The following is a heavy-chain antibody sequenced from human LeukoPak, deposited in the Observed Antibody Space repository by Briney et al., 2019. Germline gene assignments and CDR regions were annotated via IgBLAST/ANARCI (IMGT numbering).Heavy chain of an antibody. Sequence: SETLSLTCTVSGGSISSYYWSWILQPAGKGLEWIGRIYSSGSTNYNPSLKSRVTMSVDTSKNQFSLKLSSVTAADTAVYYCARMKVDVAAAGSYWYFDLWGRGTLVTVSS. CDR2: IYSSGST. CDR1: GGSISSYY. CDR3: ARMKVDVAAAGSYWYFDL. D-gene: IGHD6-13*01. J-gene: IGHJ2*01. V-gene: IGHV4-4*07.